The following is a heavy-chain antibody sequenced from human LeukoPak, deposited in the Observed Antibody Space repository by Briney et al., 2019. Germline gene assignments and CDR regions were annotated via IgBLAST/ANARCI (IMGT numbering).Heavy chain of an antibody. D-gene: IGHD3-3*01. J-gene: IGHJ4*02. CDR1: GFTFSSYA. Sequence: PGGSLRLSCAASGFTFSSYAMSWVRQAPGKGLEWVSAISGSGGSTYYADSVKGRFTISRDNSKNTLYLQMNSLRAEDTAVYYCASGLLSITIFGSPFDYWGQGTLVTVSS. V-gene: IGHV3-23*01. CDR2: ISGSGGST. CDR3: ASGLLSITIFGSPFDY.